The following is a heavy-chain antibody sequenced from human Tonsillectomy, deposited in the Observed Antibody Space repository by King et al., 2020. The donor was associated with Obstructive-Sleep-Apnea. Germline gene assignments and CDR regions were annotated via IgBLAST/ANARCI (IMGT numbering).Heavy chain of an antibody. CDR1: GFTFSSYA. CDR2: ISGSGGRT. CDR3: AKGGSIVRGVIRDFDY. Sequence: VQLVESGGGLVQPGGSLRLSCAASGFTFSSYAMSWVRQAPGKGLEWGSAISGSGGRTYYAHSVKGRFTTSRDNTKNTLYLQMNSLRAEDTAVYYCAKGGSIVRGVIRDFDYWGQGTLVTVSS. J-gene: IGHJ4*02. V-gene: IGHV3-23*04. D-gene: IGHD3-10*02.